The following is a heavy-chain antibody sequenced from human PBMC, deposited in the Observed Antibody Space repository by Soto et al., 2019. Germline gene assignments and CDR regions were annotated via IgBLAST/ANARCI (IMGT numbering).Heavy chain of an antibody. CDR2: IWFDGSNK. D-gene: IGHD1-1*01. CDR1: GSIFTGYG. Sequence: GGSLRLSCAAAGSIFTGYGMHWVRQAPGKGLEWVAVIWFDGSNKYYADSVKGRFTISRDNSKNMLYLQMNSLRVEDTAVYYCVSDGIGGTTFRWYLDFWGQGTMVTVSS. J-gene: IGHJ4*03. CDR3: VSDGIGGTTFRWYLDF. V-gene: IGHV3-33*01.